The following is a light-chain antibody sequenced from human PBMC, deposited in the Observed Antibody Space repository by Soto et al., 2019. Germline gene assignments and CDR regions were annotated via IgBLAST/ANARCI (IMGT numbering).Light chain of an antibody. CDR3: QQYNTWHRT. V-gene: IGKV3D-15*01. Sequence: EILLTQSPAPLSLSPGDSATLSCRASQRVSLNVALYQQKPGQAPRLLISAASTGAAGVPARFNAAGSGTVFTLTISSLQSEDFAIYYCQQYNTWHRTFGQGTKVDIK. J-gene: IGKJ1*01. CDR1: QRVSLN. CDR2: AAS.